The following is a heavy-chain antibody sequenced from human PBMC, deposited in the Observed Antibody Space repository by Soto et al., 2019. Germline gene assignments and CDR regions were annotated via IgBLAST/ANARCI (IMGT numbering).Heavy chain of an antibody. CDR3: TTSNLGVDF. CDR1: GLIFSDVW. J-gene: IGHJ4*02. Sequence: WGSLRLSCAASGLIFSDVWMTWVRQAPGKGLEWVGRIKTKPDDGTIDYAAPVRGRFTISRDDSKNTLYLQMTSLTPDDTGVYYCTTSNLGVDFWGPGTLVTVSS. D-gene: IGHD1-1*01. CDR2: IKTKPDDGTI. V-gene: IGHV3-15*01.